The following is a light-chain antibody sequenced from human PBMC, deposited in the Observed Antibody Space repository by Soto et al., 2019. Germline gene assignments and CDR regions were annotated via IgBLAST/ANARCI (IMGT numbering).Light chain of an antibody. Sequence: DIVMTQTPLSSTVTVGQPASISCRSSQSLQHSDGDTYLSWLHQRPGQPPRLLIYKSYKRLSGVPDRFSGSGAGTDFTLKISRVEAEDVGVYYCLQATQFPITFGQGTRLEIK. CDR2: KSY. V-gene: IGKV2-24*01. CDR3: LQATQFPIT. CDR1: QSLQHSDGDTY. J-gene: IGKJ5*01.